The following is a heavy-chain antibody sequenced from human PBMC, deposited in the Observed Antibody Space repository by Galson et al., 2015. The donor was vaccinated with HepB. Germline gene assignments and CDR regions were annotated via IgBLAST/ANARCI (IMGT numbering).Heavy chain of an antibody. Sequence: SLRLSCAASGFTFSSYAMNWVRQAPGKGLEWVAVLSSHGDHEYYADSVKGRFTISRDNSENTVYLQMHSLRVEDTAVYYCARPFYFDYWGQGTLVTVSS. CDR3: ARPFYFDY. CDR2: LSSHGDHE. J-gene: IGHJ4*02. CDR1: GFTFSSYA. V-gene: IGHV3-30*04.